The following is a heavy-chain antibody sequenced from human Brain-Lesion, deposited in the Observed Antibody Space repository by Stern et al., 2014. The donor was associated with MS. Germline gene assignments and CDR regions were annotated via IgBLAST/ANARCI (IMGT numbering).Heavy chain of an antibody. CDR2: INPNSGGT. CDR1: GNSFTHFY. CDR3: ARGGRYYADY. J-gene: IGHJ4*02. D-gene: IGHD2-2*01. V-gene: IGHV1-2*04. Sequence: VQLVEPGAEVKKPGASVRVSCEASGNSFTHFYIHWVRQAPGQGLEWMGWINPNSGGTKFAQKFQGWVTITRDTSMTTAYMEVTSLTSDDTAVYYCARGGRYYADYWGQGTLVTVSS.